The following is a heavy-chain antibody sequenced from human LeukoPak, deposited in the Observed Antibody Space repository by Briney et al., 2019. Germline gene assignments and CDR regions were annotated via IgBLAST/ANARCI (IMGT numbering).Heavy chain of an antibody. CDR1: GYTFTANY. D-gene: IGHD2/OR15-2a*01. CDR2: LNPNSGAT. CDR3: ARYRCKTTSGCEDTDAFDT. Sequence: ASVKVSCKTSGYTFTANYMQWVRQAAGQGLEWVGWLNPNSGATKYAQKFQGRVTMTRDTSINTAYMELSRLTSDDTAVYYCARYRCKTTSGCEDTDAFDTWGQGTMVTVSS. V-gene: IGHV1-2*02. J-gene: IGHJ3*02.